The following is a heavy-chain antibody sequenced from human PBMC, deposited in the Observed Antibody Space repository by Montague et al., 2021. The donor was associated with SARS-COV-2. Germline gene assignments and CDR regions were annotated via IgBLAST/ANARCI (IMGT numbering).Heavy chain of an antibody. D-gene: IGHD2-2*01. CDR1: GVAELRRK. Sequence: SETLSLTCTSSGVAELRRKWEGHRQELETLAYCIWRVKQKKNTIYNPSVKSGVTISEDTSKNQFYLRLNSVTAADTAVHYCARGRRPVVVPGDGPAGRAFDIWGQGKRVTVSS. CDR2: VKQKKNT. J-gene: IGHJ3*02. V-gene: IGHV4-34*01. CDR3: ARGRRPVVVPGDGPAGRAFDI.